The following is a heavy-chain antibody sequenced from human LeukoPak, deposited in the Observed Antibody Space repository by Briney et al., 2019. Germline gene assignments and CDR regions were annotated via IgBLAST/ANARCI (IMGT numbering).Heavy chain of an antibody. J-gene: IGHJ4*02. CDR3: ARGGLYANIRYDY. V-gene: IGHV4-59*01. Sequence: SETLSLTCTVSGGSINNYYWTWIRQPPGKRLEWIGYIYTGANAEYNPSLRSRVTISVDTSKNQFSLNLNSATAADTAVYYCARGGLYANIRYDYWGQGALVTVSS. CDR1: GGSINNYY. D-gene: IGHD3/OR15-3a*01. CDR2: IYTGANA.